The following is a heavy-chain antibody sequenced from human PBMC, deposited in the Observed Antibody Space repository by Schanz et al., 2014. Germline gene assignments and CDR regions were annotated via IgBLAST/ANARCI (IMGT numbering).Heavy chain of an antibody. CDR1: GGSFSSGPFY. V-gene: IGHV4-39*01. CDR2: AYYRGST. CDR3: AKQFLSYYFYGMDV. J-gene: IGHJ6*02. Sequence: QLQLQESGPGLVRPSETLSLTCTVYGGSFSSGPFYWGWIRQPPGKGLEWLGSAYYRGSTYYSPSLKSRVPISMDGSKSQFPLRLRSMTAADTAVYYCAKQFLSYYFYGMDVWGQGTTISVSS.